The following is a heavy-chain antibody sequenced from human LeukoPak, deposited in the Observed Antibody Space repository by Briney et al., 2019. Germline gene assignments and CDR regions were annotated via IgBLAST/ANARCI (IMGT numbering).Heavy chain of an antibody. J-gene: IGHJ5*02. Sequence: SETLSLTCTVSGGSISSSGYYWGWIRQPPGKGLEWIASIYYSGSTYYTPSLKSRVTISVDTSKNQFSLKLSSVTAADTAVYYCARHVNVVVPAAMSFSDWFDPWGQGTLVTVSS. V-gene: IGHV4-39*01. CDR1: GGSISSSGYY. D-gene: IGHD2-2*01. CDR2: IYYSGST. CDR3: ARHVNVVVPAAMSFSDWFDP.